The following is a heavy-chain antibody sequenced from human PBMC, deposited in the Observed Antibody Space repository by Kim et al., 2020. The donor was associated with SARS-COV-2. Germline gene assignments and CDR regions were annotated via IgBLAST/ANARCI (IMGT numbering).Heavy chain of an antibody. CDR2: IVVGSGNT. CDR3: AAEKWLDY. V-gene: IGHV1-58*01. D-gene: IGHD5-12*01. J-gene: IGHJ4*02. Sequence: SVKVSCKASGFTFSSSAVQWVRQARGQRLEWMGWIVVGSGNTNYAQKFQERVTITRDMSTNTTYMELSSLRSEDTAVYYCAAEKWLDYWGQGTLVTISS. CDR1: GFTFSSSA.